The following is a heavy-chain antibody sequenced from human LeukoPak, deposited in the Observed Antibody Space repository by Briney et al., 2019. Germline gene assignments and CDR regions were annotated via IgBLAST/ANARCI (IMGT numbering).Heavy chain of an antibody. CDR3: ARWGSTSCYDY. Sequence: PGGSLRLSCAASGFTFSTYAMHWVRQAPGKGLEYVSTNGDSTYYADSVKGRFTISRDNSKNTLFLQMGSLRADDMAVYYCARWGSTSCYDYWGQGTLVTVSS. CDR2: TNGDST. V-gene: IGHV3-64*02. D-gene: IGHD2-2*01. CDR1: GFTFSTYA. J-gene: IGHJ4*02.